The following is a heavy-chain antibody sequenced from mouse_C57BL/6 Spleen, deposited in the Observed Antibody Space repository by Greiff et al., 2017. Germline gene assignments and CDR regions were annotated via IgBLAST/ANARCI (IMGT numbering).Heavy chain of an antibody. CDR3: ARGSDYDRGDYAMDY. J-gene: IGHJ4*01. D-gene: IGHD2-4*01. V-gene: IGHV5-17*01. Sequence: EVKLVESGGGLVKPGASLKLSCAASGFTFSDYGMHWVRQAPEKGLEWVAYISSGSSTIYYADKVKGQFTITRDNAKNTLFLQMTSLRSEDTAMYYCARGSDYDRGDYAMDYWGQGTSVTVSS. CDR2: ISSGSSTI. CDR1: GFTFSDYG.